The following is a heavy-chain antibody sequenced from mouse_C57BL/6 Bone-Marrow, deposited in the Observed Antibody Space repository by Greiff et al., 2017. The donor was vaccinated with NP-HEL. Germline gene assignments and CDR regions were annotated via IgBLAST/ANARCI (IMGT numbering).Heavy chain of an antibody. D-gene: IGHD4-1*01. CDR1: GFTFSSYA. Sequence: EVMLVESGGGLVKPGGSLKLSCAASGFTFSSYAMSWVRQTPEKRLEWVATISDGGSYTYYPDNVKGRFTISRDNAKNNLYLQMSHLKSEDTAMYYCARVSGTLAYWGQGTLVTVSA. V-gene: IGHV5-4*03. J-gene: IGHJ3*01. CDR3: ARVSGTLAY. CDR2: ISDGGSYT.